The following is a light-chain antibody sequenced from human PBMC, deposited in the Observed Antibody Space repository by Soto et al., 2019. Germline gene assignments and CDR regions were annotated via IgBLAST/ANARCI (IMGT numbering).Light chain of an antibody. Sequence: DIQMTQSPSSLSASVGDRVTIGCRSSQNINTYLAWFQQKQGKAPKSLIYAATNLQGGVPSRFSGTGSGPEFSLTISSLQPEDFATYYCPQYERYPHSFGGGTKLDI. CDR2: AAT. J-gene: IGKJ4*01. CDR1: QNINTY. V-gene: IGKV1-16*01. CDR3: PQYERYPHS.